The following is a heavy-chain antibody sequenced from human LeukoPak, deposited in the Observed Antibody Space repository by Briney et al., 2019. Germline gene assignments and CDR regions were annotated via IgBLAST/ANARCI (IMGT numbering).Heavy chain of an antibody. CDR2: TYYSGST. V-gene: IGHV4-39*01. J-gene: IGHJ5*02. Sequence: PSETLSLTCTVSGGSISGSTYYWGWIRQPPGKGLEWIGSTYYSGSTYYNPSLKSRVTISVDTSKNQFSLKLSSVTAADTAVYYCARHGRATVVTTGTNWFDPWGQGTLVTVSS. CDR3: ARHGRATVVTTGTNWFDP. CDR1: GGSISGSTYY. D-gene: IGHD4-23*01.